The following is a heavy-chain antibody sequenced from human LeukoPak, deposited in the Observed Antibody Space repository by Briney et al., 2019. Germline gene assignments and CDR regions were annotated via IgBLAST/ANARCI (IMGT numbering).Heavy chain of an antibody. Sequence: GGSLRLSCAASGFTFDDYAMHWVRQAPGKGLEWVSLISGDGGSTYYADSVEGRFTISRDNSKNSLYLQMNSLRTEDTALYYCANRVVVTVYDAFDIWGQGTMVTVSS. D-gene: IGHD2-21*02. CDR1: GFTFDDYA. J-gene: IGHJ3*02. CDR2: ISGDGGST. CDR3: ANRVVVTVYDAFDI. V-gene: IGHV3-43*02.